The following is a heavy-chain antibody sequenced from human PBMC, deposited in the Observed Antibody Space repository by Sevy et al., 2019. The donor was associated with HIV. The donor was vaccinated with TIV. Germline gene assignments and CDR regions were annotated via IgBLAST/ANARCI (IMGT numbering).Heavy chain of an antibody. J-gene: IGHJ4*02. CDR2: INPNSGAT. CDR1: GFPFAAYY. Sequence: SSVKVSCKTSGFPFAAYYIHWVRQAPGQGLEWMGRINPNSGATKYAQKFQGRVTMTRDTSITTAYMELRRLRSDDTAVYYCATTKDYYENSGDPFDYWGQGTLVTVSS. CDR3: ATTKDYYENSGDPFDY. V-gene: IGHV1-2*06. D-gene: IGHD3-22*01.